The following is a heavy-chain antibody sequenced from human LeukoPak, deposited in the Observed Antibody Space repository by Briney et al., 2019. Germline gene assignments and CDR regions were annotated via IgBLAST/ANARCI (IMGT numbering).Heavy chain of an antibody. J-gene: IGHJ6*02. CDR3: ATACGGSCYPYSMDV. D-gene: IGHD2-15*01. CDR1: VCTLTELS. Sequence: ASVPVSCKVSVCTLTELSMHWVRQAPGKGLEWMGGLDPEDGETIYAQKFQGRVTMTEDTSTDTAYMELSSLRSEDTAVYYCATACGGSCYPYSMDVWGQGTTVTVSS. V-gene: IGHV1-24*01. CDR2: LDPEDGET.